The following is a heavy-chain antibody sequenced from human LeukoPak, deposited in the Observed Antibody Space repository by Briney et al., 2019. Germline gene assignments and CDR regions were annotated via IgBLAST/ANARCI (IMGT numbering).Heavy chain of an antibody. CDR1: GYSINSGYY. V-gene: IGHV4-38-2*01. J-gene: IGHJ4*02. CDR2: VYHSGST. CDR3: ARVSGLGSYYDSSGYPDY. D-gene: IGHD3-22*01. Sequence: PSETLSLTCAVSGYSINSGYYWGWIRQPPGKGLEWIGSVYHSGSTYYNASLKSRVTISVDTSKNQFSLKLNSVTAADTAVYYCARVSGLGSYYDSSGYPDYWGQGTLVTVSS.